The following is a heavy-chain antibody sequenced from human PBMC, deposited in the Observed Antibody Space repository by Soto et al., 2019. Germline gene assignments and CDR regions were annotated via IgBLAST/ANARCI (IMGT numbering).Heavy chain of an antibody. Sequence: GGSLRLSCAASGFTFSSYSMNWVRQAPGKGLEWVSSISSSSSYIYYADSVKGRFTISRDNAKNSLYLQMNSLRAEDTAVYYCARDGRQLVRLAYWGQGTLVTLSS. CDR2: ISSSSSYI. CDR1: GFTFSSYS. D-gene: IGHD6-6*01. CDR3: ARDGRQLVRLAY. V-gene: IGHV3-21*01. J-gene: IGHJ4*02.